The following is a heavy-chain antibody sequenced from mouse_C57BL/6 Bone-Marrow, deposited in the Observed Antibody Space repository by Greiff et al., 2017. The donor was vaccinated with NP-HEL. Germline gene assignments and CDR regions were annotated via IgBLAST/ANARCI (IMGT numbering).Heavy chain of an antibody. CDR3: ARCGYYVYFDY. V-gene: IGHV1-55*01. Sequence: QVQLQQSGAELVKPGASVKMSCKASGYTFTSYWITWVKQRPGQGLGWIGDIYPGSGSTNSNEKFKSKATLTVDTSSSTAYMQLSSLTSEDSAVYYCARCGYYVYFDYWGQGTTLTVSS. J-gene: IGHJ2*01. D-gene: IGHD2-3*01. CDR2: IYPGSGST. CDR1: GYTFTSYW.